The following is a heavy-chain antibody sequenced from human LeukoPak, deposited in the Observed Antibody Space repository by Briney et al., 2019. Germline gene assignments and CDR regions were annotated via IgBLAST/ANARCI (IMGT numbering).Heavy chain of an antibody. V-gene: IGHV3-64*01. CDR2: ISSNGGST. Sequence: GGSLRLSCAASGFTFSSYAMHWVRQAPGKGLEYVSAISSNGGSTYYANSVKGRFTISRDNAKNSLYLQMNRLRAEDTAVYYCAREGSQSASGTYPGNDWGQGTLVTVSS. CDR3: AREGSQSASGTYPGND. J-gene: IGHJ4*02. D-gene: IGHD1-26*01. CDR1: GFTFSSYA.